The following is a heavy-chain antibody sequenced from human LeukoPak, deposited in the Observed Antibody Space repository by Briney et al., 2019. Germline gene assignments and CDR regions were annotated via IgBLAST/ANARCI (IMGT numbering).Heavy chain of an antibody. CDR1: GFTFSSYS. CDR2: ISSRSSYI. V-gene: IGHV3-21*01. CDR3: ARVSFAGGYYFDY. J-gene: IGHJ4*02. Sequence: GGSLRLSCAASGFTFSSYSMNWVRQAPGKGLEWVSSISSRSSYIYYADSVKGRFTISRDNAKNSLYLQMNSLRAEDTAVYYCARVSFAGGYYFDYWGQGTLVTVSS. D-gene: IGHD1-1*01.